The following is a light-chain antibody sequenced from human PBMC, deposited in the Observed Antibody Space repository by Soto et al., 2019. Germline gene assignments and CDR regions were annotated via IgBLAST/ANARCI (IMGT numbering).Light chain of an antibody. CDR3: MQALQTPIT. Sequence: DIVMTQSPLSLPVTPGEPASISCRSSQSLLHSNGYNYLDWYLQKPGQSPQLLIYLGSNRASGVPDRFCGSGSGTDFTLKISRVEAEDVGVYYCMQALQTPITFGQGTRLEI. CDR1: QSLLHSNGYNY. V-gene: IGKV2-28*01. J-gene: IGKJ5*01. CDR2: LGS.